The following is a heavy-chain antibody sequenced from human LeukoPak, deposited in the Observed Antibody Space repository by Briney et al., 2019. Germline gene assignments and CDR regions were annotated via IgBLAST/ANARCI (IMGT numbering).Heavy chain of an antibody. CDR2: ISGSGGST. Sequence: GASLRLSCAASGFTFSSYAMSWVRQAPGKGLEWVSAISGSGGSTYYADSVKGRFTISRDNSKNTLYLQMNSLRAEDTAVDYCAKGDEWFGVYYFDYWGHGTLVTVSS. CDR3: AKGDEWFGVYYFDY. CDR1: GFTFSSYA. D-gene: IGHD3-10*01. V-gene: IGHV3-23*01. J-gene: IGHJ4*01.